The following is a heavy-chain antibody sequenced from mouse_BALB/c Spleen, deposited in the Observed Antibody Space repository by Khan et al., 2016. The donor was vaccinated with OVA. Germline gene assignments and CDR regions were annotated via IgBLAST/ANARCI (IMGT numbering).Heavy chain of an antibody. D-gene: IGHD4-1*01. CDR1: GYTFTNYV. V-gene: IGHV1S136*01. J-gene: IGHJ3*01. CDR2: INPDNAGT. Sequence: VQLQQSGPELVEPGASVKMSCKASGYTFTNYVIHWVKQKPGQGLEWIGYINPDNAGTRYNEKFKDKATLTSDNSSTAAYMELRSLTSEDSAVYYCAREASSWDFSFPYWGQGTLVTVSA. CDR3: AREASSWDFSFPY.